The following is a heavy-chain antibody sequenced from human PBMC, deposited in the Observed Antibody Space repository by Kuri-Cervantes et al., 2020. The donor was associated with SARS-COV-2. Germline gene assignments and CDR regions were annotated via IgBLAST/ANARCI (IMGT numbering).Heavy chain of an antibody. J-gene: IGHJ6*02. CDR2: INSDGSST. CDR3: AREGVRFLEWLKIQWHYGMDV. V-gene: IGHV3-74*01. D-gene: IGHD3-3*01. Sequence: GGSLRLSCAASGFTFDDYAMHWVRQAPGKGLVWVSRINSDGSSTSYADSVKGRFTISRDNAKNSLYLQMNSLRAEDTAVYYCAREGVRFLEWLKIQWHYGMDVWGQGTTVTVSS. CDR1: GFTFDDYA.